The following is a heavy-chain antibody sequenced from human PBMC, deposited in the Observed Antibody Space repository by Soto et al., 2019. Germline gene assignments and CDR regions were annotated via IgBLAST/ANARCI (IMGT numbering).Heavy chain of an antibody. V-gene: IGHV3-74*03. J-gene: IGHJ4*02. CDR3: IRATYTSSRFDY. CDR2: INSDGTTT. D-gene: IGHD6-13*01. CDR1: GFTFSSYW. Sequence: EVQVVESGGGLVQPGGSLRLSCAASGFTFSSYWMHWVRQAPGKGLVWVSRINSDGTTTTYADSVKGRFTISRDNAKNMLYLQMDSLRVEDTAVYYCIRATYTSSRFDYWGQGTLVTVSS.